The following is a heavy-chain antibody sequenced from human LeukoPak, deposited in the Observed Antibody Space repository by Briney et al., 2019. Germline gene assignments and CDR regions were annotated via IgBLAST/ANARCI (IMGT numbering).Heavy chain of an antibody. D-gene: IGHD3-22*01. CDR1: GGSFSGYY. V-gene: IGHV4-59*01. CDR2: IYYSGST. Sequence: SETLSLTCAVYGGSFSGYYWSWIRQPPGKGLEWIGYIYYSGSTNYNPSLKSRVTISVDTSKNQFSLKLSSVTAADTAVYYCARDGDSSGYSHAFDIWGQGTMVTVSS. CDR3: ARDGDSSGYSHAFDI. J-gene: IGHJ3*02.